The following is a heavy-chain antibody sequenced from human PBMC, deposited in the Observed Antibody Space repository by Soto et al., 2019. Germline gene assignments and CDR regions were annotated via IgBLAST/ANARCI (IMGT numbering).Heavy chain of an antibody. CDR2: IYYSGST. D-gene: IGHD5-18*01. Sequence: SETLSLTCTVSGGSISSGGYYWSWIRQHPGKGLEWIGYIYYSGSTYYNPSLKSRVTISVDTSKNQFSLKLSSVTAADTAVYHCARASDTAFDYWGQGTLVTVSS. CDR1: GGSISSGGYY. J-gene: IGHJ4*02. CDR3: ARASDTAFDY. V-gene: IGHV4-31*03.